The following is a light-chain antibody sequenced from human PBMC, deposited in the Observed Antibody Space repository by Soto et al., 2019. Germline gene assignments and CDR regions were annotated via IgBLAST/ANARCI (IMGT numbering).Light chain of an antibody. CDR3: QQYNNWPLT. Sequence: EIVMTQSPATLSLSPGERATLSCRASHRVSSYLAWYQQKPGQAPRLLIYGASTRATGIPARFSGSGSGTEFTLTISSLQSEDFAVYYCQQYNNWPLTFGAGTKVDIK. J-gene: IGKJ4*01. V-gene: IGKV3-15*01. CDR2: GAS. CDR1: HRVSSY.